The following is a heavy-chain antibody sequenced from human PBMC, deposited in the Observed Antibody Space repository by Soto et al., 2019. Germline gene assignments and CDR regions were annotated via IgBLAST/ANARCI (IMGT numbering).Heavy chain of an antibody. J-gene: IGHJ4*02. V-gene: IGHV4-31*03. CDR3: XXXXXXXXXXXDY. CDR1: GVSISSGGYY. Sequence: QVQLQESGPGLVKPSQTMSLTCTVSGVSISSGGYYWTWIRQHPGEGLEWVGYIYYTGTTYYNPSLKSRVPVSVDTSKHQFSLKLSSVTAAXTXXXXXXXXXXXXXXXXDYWGQGALVTVSS. CDR2: IYYTGTT.